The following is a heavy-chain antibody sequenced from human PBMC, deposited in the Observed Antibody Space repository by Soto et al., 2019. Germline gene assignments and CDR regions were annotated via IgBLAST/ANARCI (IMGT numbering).Heavy chain of an antibody. CDR3: ARLGPGATTVNKGAAFDI. Sequence: QVQLQESGPGLVKHSGTLSLTCDVYGGSISSSNWWSWVRQPPGKGLEWIGEIFHSGTSNYNPSLKSRVTISVDNYKNEFSLNMCSVTSADTAVYYCARLGPGATTVNKGAAFDIWGQGTMVTISS. J-gene: IGHJ3*02. V-gene: IGHV4-4*02. D-gene: IGHD4-17*01. CDR1: GGSISSSNW. CDR2: IFHSGTS.